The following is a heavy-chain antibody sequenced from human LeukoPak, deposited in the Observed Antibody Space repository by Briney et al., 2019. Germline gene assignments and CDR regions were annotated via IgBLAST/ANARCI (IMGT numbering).Heavy chain of an antibody. V-gene: IGHV3-23*01. J-gene: IGHJ4*02. Sequence: GGSLRLSCAASGFTFSNYAMGWVRQAPREGLQGGSDIIGSGFNTYYADSVKGRFTTFGDNSKNTPYLQMNSLRAEETAVYYCVFSRGGQPYLQIDYWGQGTLVTVSS. CDR2: IIGSGFNT. D-gene: IGHD3-9*01. CDR1: GFTFSNYA. CDR3: VFSRGGQPYLQIDY.